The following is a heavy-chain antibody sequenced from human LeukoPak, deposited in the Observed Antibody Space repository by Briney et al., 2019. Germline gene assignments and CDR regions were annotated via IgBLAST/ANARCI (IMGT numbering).Heavy chain of an antibody. CDR3: TRHGIECSSTNCYWPTVRY. J-gene: IGHJ4*02. D-gene: IGHD2-2*01. Sequence: KPSETLSLTCAVSAYSITSGYYWAWVRQPPVKGLEWIGSIYHSGSTYYNPSLKSRVTISIDTSKNQFSLKLSSVTAADTAVYYCTRHGIECSSTNCYWPTVRYWGQGTLVTVSS. CDR1: AYSITSGYY. CDR2: IYHSGST. V-gene: IGHV4-38-2*01.